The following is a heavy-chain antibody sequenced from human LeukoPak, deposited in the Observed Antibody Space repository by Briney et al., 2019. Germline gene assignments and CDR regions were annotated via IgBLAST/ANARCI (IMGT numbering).Heavy chain of an antibody. J-gene: IGHJ4*02. D-gene: IGHD3-10*01. CDR3: VVGASGGFDY. Sequence: ASVKVSCKASGYTFTGYYMHWVRQAPGQGLEWMGRINPNSGGTNYAQKFQGRVTMTRDTSISTAYMELSSLRSEDTAVYYCVVGASGGFDYWGQGTLVTVSS. CDR2: INPNSGGT. CDR1: GYTFTGYY. V-gene: IGHV1-2*06.